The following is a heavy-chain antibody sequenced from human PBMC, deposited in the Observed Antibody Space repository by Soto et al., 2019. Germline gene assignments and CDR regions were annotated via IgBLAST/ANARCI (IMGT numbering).Heavy chain of an antibody. CDR3: GREKIWSGYRGLMDV. V-gene: IGHV4-59*12. Sequence: SETLSLTCTVSGGSISSYYWSWIRQPPGKGLEWIGYIYYSGSTNYNPSLKSRVTISVDTSKNQFSLKLSSVTAADTAVYYCGREKIWSGYRGLMDVWGKGTTVTVSS. D-gene: IGHD3-3*01. CDR2: IYYSGST. CDR1: GGSISSYY. J-gene: IGHJ6*04.